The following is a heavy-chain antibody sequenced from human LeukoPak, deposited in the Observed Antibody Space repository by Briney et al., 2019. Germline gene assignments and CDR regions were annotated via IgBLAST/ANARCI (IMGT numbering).Heavy chain of an antibody. Sequence: GGSLRLSCAASGFTFSSYAMHWVRQALGKGLEWVAVISYDGSNKYYADSVKGRFTISRDNSKNTLYLQMNSLRAEDTAVYYCARDSRVAVAGTSWFDPWGQGTLVTVSS. CDR2: ISYDGSNK. CDR3: ARDSRVAVAGTSWFDP. J-gene: IGHJ5*02. CDR1: GFTFSSYA. V-gene: IGHV3-30*04. D-gene: IGHD6-19*01.